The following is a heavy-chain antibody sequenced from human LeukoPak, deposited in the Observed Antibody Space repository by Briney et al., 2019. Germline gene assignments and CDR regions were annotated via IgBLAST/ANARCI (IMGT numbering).Heavy chain of an antibody. CDR3: ARGDRAAAGYRELVDRHRRGYYYYYMDV. CDR1: GGSFSGYY. D-gene: IGHD6-13*01. Sequence: SETLSLTCAVYGGSFSGYYWSWIRQPPGKGLEWIGEINHSGSTNYNPSLKSRVTISVDTSKNQFSLKLSSVTAADTAVYYCARGDRAAAGYRELVDRHRRGYYYYYMDVWGKGTTVTVSS. CDR2: INHSGST. J-gene: IGHJ6*03. V-gene: IGHV4-34*01.